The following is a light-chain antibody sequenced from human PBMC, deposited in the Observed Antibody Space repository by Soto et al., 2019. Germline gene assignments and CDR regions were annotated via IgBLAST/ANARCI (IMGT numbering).Light chain of an antibody. Sequence: QAVVTQPPSLSGTPGQRGTSSFSGSSSNIGGHTVHWYQHLPGTAPKLLIYINDPRPSGVPARFSGSTSGTSASLAISGLQSEDEAHYYGATWDDSLNAAVFGGGTQLTGL. CDR1: SSNIGGHT. CDR2: IND. CDR3: ATWDDSLNAAV. V-gene: IGLV1-44*01. J-gene: IGLJ7*01.